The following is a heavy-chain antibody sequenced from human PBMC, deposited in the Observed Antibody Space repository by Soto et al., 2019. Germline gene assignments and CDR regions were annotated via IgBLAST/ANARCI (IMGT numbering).Heavy chain of an antibody. CDR2: ISGSGDNT. V-gene: IGHV3-23*01. CDR3: GKVSPYYYDSTFDF. D-gene: IGHD3-22*01. J-gene: IGHJ4*02. Sequence: GGSLRLSCAASGFTFSSYVMSWVRQAPGKGLEWVSSISGSGDNTYDADSVKGRFTISRDNSKNTLYLQMNSLRAEDTAVYYCGKVSPYYYDSTFDFWGQETLVTFSS. CDR1: GFTFSSYV.